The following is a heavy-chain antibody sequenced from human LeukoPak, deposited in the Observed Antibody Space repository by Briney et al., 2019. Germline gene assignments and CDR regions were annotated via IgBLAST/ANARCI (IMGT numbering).Heavy chain of an antibody. Sequence: GGSLRLPCAASGFTFSSYAMHWVRQAPGKGLEWVAVISYDGSNKYYADSVKGRFTISRDNSKNTLYLQMNSLRAEDTAVYYCASEIAAAGYYYYGMDVWGQGTTVTVSS. CDR1: GFTFSSYA. CDR3: ASEIAAAGYYYYGMDV. V-gene: IGHV3-30-3*01. J-gene: IGHJ6*02. D-gene: IGHD6-13*01. CDR2: ISYDGSNK.